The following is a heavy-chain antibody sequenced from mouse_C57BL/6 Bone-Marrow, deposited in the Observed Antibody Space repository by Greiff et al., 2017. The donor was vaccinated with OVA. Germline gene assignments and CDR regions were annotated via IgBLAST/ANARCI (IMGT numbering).Heavy chain of an antibody. CDR3: ARDRGVLSLDY. CDR2: INYDGSST. V-gene: IGHV5-16*01. J-gene: IGHJ2*01. Sequence: DVMLVESEGGLVQPGSSMKLSCTASGFTFSDYYMAWVRQVPEKGLEWVANINYDGSSTYYLDSLKSRFIISRDNAKNILYLQMSSLKSEDTATYYCARDRGVLSLDYWGQGTTLTVSS. CDR1: GFTFSDYY. D-gene: IGHD1-1*02.